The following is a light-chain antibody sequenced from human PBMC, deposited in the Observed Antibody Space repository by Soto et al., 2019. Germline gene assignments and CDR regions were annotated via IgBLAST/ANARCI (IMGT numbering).Light chain of an antibody. CDR1: SSNIGALYD. V-gene: IGLV1-40*01. Sequence: QTVVTQPPSVSGAPGQRVTISCTGSSSNIGALYDVHWYQQLPGTAPKLLIYANTNRPSGVPDRFSGSKSGTSASLAITGLQAEDEADYYCQSYDTSLSGSLFGGGTKLTVL. J-gene: IGLJ2*01. CDR2: ANT. CDR3: QSYDTSLSGSL.